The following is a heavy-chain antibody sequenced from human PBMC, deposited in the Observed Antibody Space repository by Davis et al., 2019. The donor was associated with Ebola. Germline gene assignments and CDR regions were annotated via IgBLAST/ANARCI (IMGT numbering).Heavy chain of an antibody. V-gene: IGHV1-18*01. D-gene: IGHD2-2*01. CDR2: ISAYNGNT. CDR3: ARSGYCSSTSCYWVSSYYYYGMDV. Sequence: ASVKVSCKASGYTFTSYDINWVRQAPGQGLEWMGWISAYNGNTNYAQKLQGRVTMTTDTSTSTAYMELRSLRSDDTAVYYCARSGYCSSTSCYWVSSYYYYGMDVWGQGTTVTVSS. CDR1: GYTFTSYD. J-gene: IGHJ6*02.